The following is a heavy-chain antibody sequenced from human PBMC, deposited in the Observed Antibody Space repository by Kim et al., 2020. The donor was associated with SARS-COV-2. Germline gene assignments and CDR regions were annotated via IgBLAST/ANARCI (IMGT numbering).Heavy chain of an antibody. J-gene: IGHJ6*02. CDR1: GGTFSSYA. Sequence: SVKVSCKASGGTFSSYAISWVRQAPGQGLEWMGMIIPILGIANYAQKFQGRVTITADKSTSTAYMELSSLRSEDTAVYYCARGGYYGMDVWGQGTTVTVSS. CDR2: IIPILGIA. D-gene: IGHD3-16*01. V-gene: IGHV1-69*04. CDR3: ARGGYYGMDV.